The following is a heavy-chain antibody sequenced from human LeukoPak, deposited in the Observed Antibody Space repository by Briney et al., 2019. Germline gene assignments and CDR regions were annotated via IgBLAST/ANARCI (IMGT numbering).Heavy chain of an antibody. CDR2: IYYSGST. CDR1: GFTVSSNY. CDR3: ARATNAYSSGWSYYYYYMDV. D-gene: IGHD6-19*01. Sequence: KAGGSLRLSCAASGFTVSSNYMSWIRQPPGKGLEWIGSIYYSGSTYYNPSLKSRVTISVDTSKNQFSLKLSSVTAADTAVYYCARATNAYSSGWSYYYYYMDVWGKGTTVTVPS. J-gene: IGHJ6*03. V-gene: IGHV4-39*07.